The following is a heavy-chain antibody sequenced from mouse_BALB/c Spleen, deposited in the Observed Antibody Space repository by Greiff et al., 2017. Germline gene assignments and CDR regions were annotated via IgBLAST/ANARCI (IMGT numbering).Heavy chain of an antibody. D-gene: IGHD1-1*01. CDR3: ARSMDYGSCFAY. CDR1: GYAFTNYL. J-gene: IGHJ3*01. Sequence: QVQLQQSGAELVRPGTSVKVSCKASGYAFTNYLIDWVKQRPGQGLEWIGVINPGSGGTNYNEKFKGKATLTADKSSSTAYMQLSSLTSDDSAVYFCARSMDYGSCFAYWGQGTLVTVSA. V-gene: IGHV1-54*03. CDR2: INPGSGGT.